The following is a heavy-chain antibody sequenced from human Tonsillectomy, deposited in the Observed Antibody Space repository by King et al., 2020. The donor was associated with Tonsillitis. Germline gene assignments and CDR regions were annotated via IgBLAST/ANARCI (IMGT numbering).Heavy chain of an antibody. V-gene: IGHV4-59*01. CDR2: IYYSGST. J-gene: IGHJ4*02. Sequence: QMQLQESGPGLVKPSETLSLTCTVSGGSISSYYWSWIRQPPGKGLEWIGYIYYSGSTNYNPSLKSRVTISVDTSKNQFSLKLSSVTAADTAVYYCARDSDYRFDYWGQGTLVTVSS. CDR3: ARDSDYRFDY. CDR1: GGSISSYY. D-gene: IGHD3-16*01.